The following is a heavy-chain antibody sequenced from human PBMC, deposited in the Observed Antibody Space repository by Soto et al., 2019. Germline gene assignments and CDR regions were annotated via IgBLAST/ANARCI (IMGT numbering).Heavy chain of an antibody. CDR3: ARLAPRDGDPKTVRAFDI. CDR1: GGSITNFF. D-gene: IGHD1-1*01. Sequence: QVQLQESGPGLVKPSETLSLTCTVSGGSITNFFWSWIRQPPGKGLEWIAYISSSGSTKYNPSLKSRVTISLDTSKNQFSLRSISVTAADTAVYYCARLAPRDGDPKTVRAFDIWGQGTMVTVSS. CDR2: ISSSGST. V-gene: IGHV4-59*01. J-gene: IGHJ3*02.